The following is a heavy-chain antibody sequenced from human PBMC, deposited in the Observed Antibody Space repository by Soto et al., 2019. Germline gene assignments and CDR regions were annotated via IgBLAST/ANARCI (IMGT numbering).Heavy chain of an antibody. CDR3: AKDLDIVVGPPWFDP. V-gene: IGHV3-30*18. CDR1: GFPFSSYG. D-gene: IGHD2-2*03. J-gene: IGHJ5*02. CDR2: ISYDGSNK. Sequence: PGGSLRLSCAASGFPFSSYGMHWVRQAPGKGLEWVAVISYDGSNKYYADSVKGRFTISRDNSKNTLYLQMNSLRAEDTAVYYCAKDLDIVVGPPWFDPWGQGTLVTVSS.